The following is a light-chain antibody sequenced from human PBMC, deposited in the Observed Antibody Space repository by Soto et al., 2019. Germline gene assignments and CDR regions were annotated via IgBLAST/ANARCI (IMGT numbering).Light chain of an antibody. CDR3: QQYNNWPPIT. Sequence: EIVMTQSPATLSVFPGERATLSCGASQSVSSNLSWYQQTPAQAPRLLIYGASTRAIGIPARFSGSGAGTEFTLTISSLQSEDFAAYYCQQYNNWPPITFGQGTRLEIK. J-gene: IGKJ5*01. CDR1: QSVSSN. CDR2: GAS. V-gene: IGKV3-15*01.